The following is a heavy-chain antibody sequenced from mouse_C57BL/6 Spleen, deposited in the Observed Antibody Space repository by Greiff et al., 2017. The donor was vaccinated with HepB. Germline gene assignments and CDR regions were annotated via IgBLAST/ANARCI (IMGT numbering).Heavy chain of an antibody. CDR1: GFNIKDYY. Sequence: EVQLQQSGAELVKPGASVKLSCTASGFNIKDYYMHWVKQRTEQGLEWIGRIDPEDGETKYDPKFKGKATITADTSSNTAYLQLSSLTSEDTAVYYCARMVTAPLNFDVWGTGTTVTVSS. J-gene: IGHJ1*03. V-gene: IGHV14-2*01. D-gene: IGHD2-2*01. CDR3: ARMVTAPLNFDV. CDR2: IDPEDGET.